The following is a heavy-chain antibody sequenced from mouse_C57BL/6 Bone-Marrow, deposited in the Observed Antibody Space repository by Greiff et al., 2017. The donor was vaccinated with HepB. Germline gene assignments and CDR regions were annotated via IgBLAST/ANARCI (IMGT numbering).Heavy chain of an antibody. J-gene: IGHJ4*01. Sequence: QVQLQQSGAELVRPGTSVKLSCKASGYTFTSYWMHWVKQRPGQGLEWIGVIDPSDSYTNYNQKFKGKATLTVDTSSSTAYMQLSSLTSEDSAVYYCAITTVVATRGYAMDYWGQGTSVTVSS. CDR3: AITTVVATRGYAMDY. V-gene: IGHV1-59*01. CDR2: IDPSDSYT. CDR1: GYTFTSYW. D-gene: IGHD1-1*01.